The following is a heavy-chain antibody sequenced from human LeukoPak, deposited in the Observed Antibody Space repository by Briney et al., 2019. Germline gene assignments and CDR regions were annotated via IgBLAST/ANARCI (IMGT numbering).Heavy chain of an antibody. D-gene: IGHD5-18*01. CDR2: ISAYNGNS. Sequence: ASVKVSCKASGYTFTSYGISWVRQAPGQGLEWMGWISAYNGNSNYAQKLQGRVTMTTDTSTSTAYMELRSLRSDDTAVYYCASGYSYGTSHAFDIWGQGTMVTVSS. J-gene: IGHJ3*02. V-gene: IGHV1-18*01. CDR1: GYTFTSYG. CDR3: ASGYSYGTSHAFDI.